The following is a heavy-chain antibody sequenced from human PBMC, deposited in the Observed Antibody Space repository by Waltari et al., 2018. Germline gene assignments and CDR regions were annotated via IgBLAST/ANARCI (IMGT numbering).Heavy chain of an antibody. CDR2: INHSGST. J-gene: IGHJ6*02. CDR3: ATDSNNKYYYYYYGMDV. V-gene: IGHV4-34*01. D-gene: IGHD4-4*01. Sequence: QVQLQQWGAGLLKPSETLSLTCAVYGGSFSGYYWRWIRQPTGKGLEWIGEINHSGSTNYNPSLKSRVTISVDTSKNQFSLMLSSVTAADTAVDYCATDSNNKYYYYYYGMDVWGQGTTVTVSS. CDR1: GGSFSGYY.